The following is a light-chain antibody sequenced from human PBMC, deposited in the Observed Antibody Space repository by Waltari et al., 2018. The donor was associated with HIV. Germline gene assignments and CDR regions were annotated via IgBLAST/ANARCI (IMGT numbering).Light chain of an antibody. CDR1: QSIGDH. V-gene: IGKV1-39*01. CDR2: GAS. J-gene: IGKJ2*01. CDR3: QQSYTSSYT. Sequence: DMQMTQPPSPLSASVGDRVTVTCRASQSIGDHLNWFQQRPGKAPTLLIFGASSLHSGVPTRFSGSGSGTDFTLTIHSLQPEDFATYWCQQSYTSSYTFGQGTGLEIK.